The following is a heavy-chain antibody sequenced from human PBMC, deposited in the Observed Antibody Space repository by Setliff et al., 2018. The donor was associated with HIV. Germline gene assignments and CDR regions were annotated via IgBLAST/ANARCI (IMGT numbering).Heavy chain of an antibody. CDR1: GNSITSGYY. CDR2: IHHSGIT. Sequence: SETLSLTCAVSGNSITSGYYWGWIRQPPGKGLEWIGSIHHSGITYYNPSLKSRLTISVDTAKNQFSLKLSSVTAADTAVYYCARQTATGSSATFDCWGQGTLVTVSS. CDR3: ARQTATGSSATFDC. J-gene: IGHJ4*02. V-gene: IGHV4-38-2*01. D-gene: IGHD2-21*02.